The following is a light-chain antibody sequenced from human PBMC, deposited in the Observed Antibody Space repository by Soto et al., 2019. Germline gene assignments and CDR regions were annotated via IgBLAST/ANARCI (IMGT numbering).Light chain of an antibody. V-gene: IGKV4-1*01. CDR2: WGS. CDR1: QSVLDTSNKANY. CDR3: QQFFRIPLT. J-gene: IGKJ4*01. Sequence: IVMTQSPDSLSLSLGEMATFNCKSSQSVLDTSNKANYLPWYQQKPGQSPKLLIYWGSTRQSGVTDRFSGAGSGTDFTLTSASLQAEAVAVYYCQQFFRIPLTFGGGTKVEIK.